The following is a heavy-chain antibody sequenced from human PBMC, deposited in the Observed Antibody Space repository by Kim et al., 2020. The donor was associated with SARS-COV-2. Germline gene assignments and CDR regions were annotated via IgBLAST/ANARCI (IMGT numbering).Heavy chain of an antibody. CDR1: GFTFSSYE. Sequence: GGSLRLSCAASGFTFSSYEMNWVRQAPGKGLEWVSYISSSGNTIFYADSVKGRFTISRDNAKNSLYLQMNSLRAEDTAVYYCAREYALAALVTVVHYG. CDR3: AREYALAALVTVVHYG. J-gene: IGHJ6*01. D-gene: IGHD6-13*01. CDR2: ISSSGNTI. V-gene: IGHV3-48*03.